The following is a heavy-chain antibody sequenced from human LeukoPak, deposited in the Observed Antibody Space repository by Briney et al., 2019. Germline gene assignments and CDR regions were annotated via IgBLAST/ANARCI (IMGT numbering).Heavy chain of an antibody. Sequence: SGGSPRLSCAASGFTFSSYSMNWVRQAPGKGLEWVSSISSSSSYIYYADSVKGRFTISRDNAKNSLYLQMNSLRAEDTAVYYCAREGLVGATDYYYYGMDVWGQGTTVTVSS. CDR1: GFTFSSYS. V-gene: IGHV3-21*01. D-gene: IGHD1-26*01. CDR3: AREGLVGATDYYYYGMDV. J-gene: IGHJ6*02. CDR2: ISSSSSYI.